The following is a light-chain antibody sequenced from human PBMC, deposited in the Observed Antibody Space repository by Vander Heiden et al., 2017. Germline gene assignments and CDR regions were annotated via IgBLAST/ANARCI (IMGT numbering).Light chain of an antibody. CDR2: KAS. J-gene: IGKJ1*01. CDR1: QSISSW. Sequence: DIQWPQSPSTLSASVGDRVTITCRASQSISSWLAWYQQKPGKAPKLLIYKASSLESGVPSRFSGSGSGTEFTLTISSLQPDDFATYYCQQYNSYPWTFGQGTKVEIK. CDR3: QQYNSYPWT. V-gene: IGKV1-5*03.